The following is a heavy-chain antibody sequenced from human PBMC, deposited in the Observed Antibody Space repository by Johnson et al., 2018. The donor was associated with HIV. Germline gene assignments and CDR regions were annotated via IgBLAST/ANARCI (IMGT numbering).Heavy chain of an antibody. Sequence: VQLVESGGGLVQPGGSLRLSFAASGFTVSSNYMSWVRQAPGKGLEWVSLIYSGGSTYYADSVKGRFTISRDNSKNTLYLQMNSLRAEDTALYYCARGGLGFQNIHDPLDIWGQGTMVTVSS. CDR1: GFTVSSNY. J-gene: IGHJ3*02. V-gene: IGHV3-53*01. CDR3: ARGGLGFQNIHDPLDI. D-gene: IGHD1/OR15-1a*01. CDR2: IYSGGST.